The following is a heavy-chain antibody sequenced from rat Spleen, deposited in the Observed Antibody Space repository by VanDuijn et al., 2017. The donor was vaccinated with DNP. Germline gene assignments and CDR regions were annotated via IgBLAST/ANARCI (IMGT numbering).Heavy chain of an antibody. Sequence: EVQLQESGPGLVKPSQSLSLTCSVTGYSITSNYWGWIRKFPGNKMEWMAYISYSGSTGYNPSLKRRISITRDTSKNQFFLQLNSVTTEDTATYYCARGLNYGGYNYYWYFDFWGPGTMVTVSS. V-gene: IGHV3-1*01. CDR2: ISYSGST. CDR1: GYSITSNY. J-gene: IGHJ1*01. CDR3: ARGLNYGGYNYYWYFDF. D-gene: IGHD1-11*01.